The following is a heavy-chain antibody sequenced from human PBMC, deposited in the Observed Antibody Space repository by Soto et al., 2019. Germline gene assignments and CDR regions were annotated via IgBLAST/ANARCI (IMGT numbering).Heavy chain of an antibody. CDR3: AGDYASGSYRFDY. J-gene: IGHJ4*02. CDR1: GGSISSSSYY. CDR2: IYYSGST. V-gene: IGHV4-39*07. Sequence: NPSETLSLTCTVSGGSISSSSYYWGWIRQPPGKGLEWIGSIYYSGSTYYNPSLKSRVTISLDTSKNQFSLRLTSVTAADTAVYYCAGDYASGSYRFDYWGQGALVTVS. D-gene: IGHD3-10*01.